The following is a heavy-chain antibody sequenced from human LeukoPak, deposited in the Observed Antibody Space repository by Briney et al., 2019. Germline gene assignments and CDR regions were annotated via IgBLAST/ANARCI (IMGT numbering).Heavy chain of an antibody. CDR2: IIPIFGTA. CDR3: ARARVGATTLAAFDI. Sequence: SVKVSCKASGGTFSNFAISWVRQAPGQGLEWMGGIIPIFGTANYAQKFQGRVTITADESTSTAYMELSSLRSEDTAVYYCARARVGATTLAAFDIWGQGTMVTVSS. V-gene: IGHV1-69*13. CDR1: GGTFSNFA. J-gene: IGHJ3*02. D-gene: IGHD1-26*01.